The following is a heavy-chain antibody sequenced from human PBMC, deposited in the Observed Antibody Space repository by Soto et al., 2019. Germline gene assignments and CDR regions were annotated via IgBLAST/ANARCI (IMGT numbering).Heavy chain of an antibody. Sequence: GGSLRLSCVASGFTFNTYGMHWVRQAPGKGLEWMASIYYDGSNKYYADSARGRFTISRDNSKNILYLQINNLGAEDTAVYYCARDMGYCTTTTCYSVGGWFDPWGQGTLVTVSS. J-gene: IGHJ5*02. D-gene: IGHD2-2*02. CDR2: IYYDGSNK. V-gene: IGHV3-33*01. CDR1: GFTFNTYG. CDR3: ARDMGYCTTTTCYSVGGWFDP.